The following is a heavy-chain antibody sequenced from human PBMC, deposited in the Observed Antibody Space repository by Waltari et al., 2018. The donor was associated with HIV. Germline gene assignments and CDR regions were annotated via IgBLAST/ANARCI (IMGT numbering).Heavy chain of an antibody. CDR1: GGTFSSYS. D-gene: IGHD3-22*01. J-gene: IGHJ3*02. Sequence: QVQLVQSGAEVKKPGSSVKVSCKASGGTFSSYSICWVRLAPGQGLEWRGGIIPIYGKANYAQKFQGRVTITADECTSTAYMELSRLRSEDTVVYYCARGGPYYDSSGGDAVDIWGQGTMVTVSS. V-gene: IGHV1-69*01. CDR2: IIPIYGKA. CDR3: ARGGPYYDSSGGDAVDI.